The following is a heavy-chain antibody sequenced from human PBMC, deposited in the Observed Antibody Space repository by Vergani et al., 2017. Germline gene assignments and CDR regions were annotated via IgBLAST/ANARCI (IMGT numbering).Heavy chain of an antibody. V-gene: IGHV4-4*07. CDR3: ARSGRAAAGKGGGARGTSNYGMDV. CDR1: GGSISSYY. CDR2: IYTSGST. D-gene: IGHD6-13*01. J-gene: IGHJ6*02. Sequence: QVQLQESGPGLVKPSQTLSLTCTVSGGSISSYYWSWIRQPAGKGLEWIGRIYTSGSTNYNPSLKSRVTMSVDTSKNQFSLKLGSVTAADTAVYYCARSGRAAAGKGGGARGTSNYGMDVWGQGTTVTVSS.